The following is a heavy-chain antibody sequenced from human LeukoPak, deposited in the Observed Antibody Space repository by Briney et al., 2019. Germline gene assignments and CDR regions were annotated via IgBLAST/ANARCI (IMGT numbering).Heavy chain of an antibody. J-gene: IGHJ4*02. D-gene: IGHD5-18*01. V-gene: IGHV3-23*01. CDR1: GFTFGSYA. CDR2: IFGSGGSP. CDR3: GKTTTGYSSGQKPAWPVDS. Sequence: PGGSLRLSCEASGFTFGSYAMYWVRQAPGKGLEWVAGIFGSGGSPHYADSVRGRFTISRVNSKNTVYLQINSLRADDTAVYYCGKTTTGYSSGQKPAWPVDSWGRGTLVSVSS.